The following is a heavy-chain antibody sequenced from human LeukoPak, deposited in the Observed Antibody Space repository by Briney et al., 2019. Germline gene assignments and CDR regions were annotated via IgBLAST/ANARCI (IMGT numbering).Heavy chain of an antibody. J-gene: IGHJ4*02. CDR3: ARDAGVTMVRGVIYDFDY. CDR2: ISSSSSYI. D-gene: IGHD3-10*01. CDR1: GFTFSSYS. V-gene: IGHV3-21*01. Sequence: GSLRLSCAASGFTFSSYSMNWVRQAPGKGLEWVSSISSSSSYIYYADSVKGRFTISRDDAKNSLHLQMNSLRAEDTAVYYCARDAGVTMVRGVIYDFDYWGQGTLVTVSS.